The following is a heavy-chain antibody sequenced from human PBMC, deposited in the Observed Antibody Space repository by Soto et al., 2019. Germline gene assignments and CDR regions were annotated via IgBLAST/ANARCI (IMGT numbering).Heavy chain of an antibody. CDR2: ISYDGSNK. D-gene: IGHD2-15*01. CDR1: GFTFSSYG. V-gene: IGHV3-30*18. CDR3: AKDPWDIVVVVAATDSGAFDI. J-gene: IGHJ3*02. Sequence: SLRLSCAASGFTFSSYGMHWVRQAPGKGLEWVAVISYDGSNKYYADSVKGRFTISRGNSKNTLYLQMNSLRAEDTAVYYCAKDPWDIVVVVAATDSGAFDIWGQGT.